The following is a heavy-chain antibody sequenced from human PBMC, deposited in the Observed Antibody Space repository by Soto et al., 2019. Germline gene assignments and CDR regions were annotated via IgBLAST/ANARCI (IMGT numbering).Heavy chain of an antibody. CDR2: MWYHGRDK. D-gene: IGHD3-16*01. J-gene: IGHJ4*02. V-gene: IGHV3-33*01. CDR3: AREAGGQRGTFIFDG. CDR1: GFSFSDYV. Sequence: QVRLVESGGGVVQPGRSLRLSCAASGFSFSDYVMHWVRQSPGEGLEWVAVMWYHGRDKFYAESVKGRFTITRDNSKNTLYRKMKRLRAENPAVYYGAREAGGQRGTFIFDGGGQGALVTASS.